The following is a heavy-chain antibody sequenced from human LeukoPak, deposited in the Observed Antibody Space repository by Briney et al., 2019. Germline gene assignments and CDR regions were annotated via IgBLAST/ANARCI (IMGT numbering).Heavy chain of an antibody. V-gene: IGHV1-2*04. Sequence: GASVKVSCKASGYTFTGYYMHWVRQAPGQGLEWMGWINPNSGGTNYAQKFQGWVTMTRDTSISTAYMELSRLRSDDTAVYYCAREAPYYYGSGSYPYFQHWGQGTLVTVS. D-gene: IGHD3-10*01. J-gene: IGHJ1*01. CDR1: GYTFTGYY. CDR3: AREAPYYYGSGSYPYFQH. CDR2: INPNSGGT.